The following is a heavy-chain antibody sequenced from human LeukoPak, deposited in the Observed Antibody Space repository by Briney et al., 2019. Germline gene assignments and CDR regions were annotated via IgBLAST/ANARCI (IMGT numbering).Heavy chain of an antibody. CDR1: GGSISSYY. CDR3: ARVLYSSGYYLDY. D-gene: IGHD3-22*01. Sequence: SETLSLTCTVSGGSISSYYWSWIRQPPGKGLEWIGYIYYSGSTNYNPSLKSRVTISVDTSKNQSSLKLSSVTAADTAVYYCARVLYSSGYYLDYWGQGTLVTVSS. J-gene: IGHJ4*02. CDR2: IYYSGST. V-gene: IGHV4-59*01.